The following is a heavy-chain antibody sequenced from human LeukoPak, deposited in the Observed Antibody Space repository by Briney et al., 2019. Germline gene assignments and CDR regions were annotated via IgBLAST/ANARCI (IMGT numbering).Heavy chain of an antibody. CDR1: GFTFSSSD. D-gene: IGHD5-12*01. J-gene: IGHJ4*02. V-gene: IGHV3-13*01. CDR2: IGTVGDT. CDR3: THIYSFDY. Sequence: GGSLRLSCAASGFTFSSSDMHWVRQVIGKGLEWVSAIGTVGDTYYSGSVKGRFTISRENAKNSLYLQMNSLRAEDTAVYYCTHIYSFDYWGQGTLVTVSS.